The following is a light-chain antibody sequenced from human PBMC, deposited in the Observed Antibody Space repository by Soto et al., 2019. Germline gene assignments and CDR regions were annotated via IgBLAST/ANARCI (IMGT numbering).Light chain of an antibody. Sequence: EIVLTQSPGTLSLSPGERATLSCRVSQSVSSSYLAWYQQKPGQAPSLLIYGASIRATGIPDRFSGSGPGPDFTLTISRLEPEHLAVYYCQQYGSPPDTFGQGNKLEIK. CDR3: QQYGSPPDT. CDR2: GAS. CDR1: QSVSSSY. J-gene: IGKJ2*01. V-gene: IGKV3-20*01.